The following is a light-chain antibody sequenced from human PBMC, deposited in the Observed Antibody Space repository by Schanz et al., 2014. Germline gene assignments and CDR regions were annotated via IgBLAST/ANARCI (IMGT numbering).Light chain of an antibody. J-gene: IGKJ2*01. Sequence: DIQMTQSPSSLSASVGDRVTITCRASQSISNYLNWYQQKPGKAPKLLIYDASNLETGVPSRFSGRGSGTDFTLTISSLQPEDFATYYCQQLNTYLYTFGQGTKLEIK. CDR3: QQLNTYLYT. CDR1: QSISNY. CDR2: DAS. V-gene: IGKV1-33*01.